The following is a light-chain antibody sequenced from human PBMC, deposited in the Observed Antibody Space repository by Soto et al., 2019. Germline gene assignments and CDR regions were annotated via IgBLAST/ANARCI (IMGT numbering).Light chain of an antibody. Sequence: MWMALSPSLLSASPEDRVTISCRMSQGISSYLAWYQQKPGKAPKLLIYAASTLQSGVPSRFSGSGSGTDFTLTICGLQSEAFAPYCCQQDYSHPHPFCQGTLLEIK. CDR1: QGISSY. V-gene: IGKV1D-8*02. J-gene: IGKJ5*01. CDR3: QQDYSHPHP. CDR2: AAS.